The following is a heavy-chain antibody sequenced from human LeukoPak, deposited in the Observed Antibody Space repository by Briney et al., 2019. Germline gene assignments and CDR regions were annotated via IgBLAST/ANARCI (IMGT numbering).Heavy chain of an antibody. CDR2: MYYSGST. J-gene: IGHJ6*02. V-gene: IGHV4-61*01. CDR1: GDSVSGGSSY. CDR3: ARSREYYYGMDV. Sequence: SETLSLTCTVSGDSVSGGSSYWSWIRQPPGKGLEWVGYMYYSGSTNYNPSLKSRVTISVDMSKNQFSLKLSSVTAADTAIYYCARSREYYYGMDVWGQGTTVIVSS.